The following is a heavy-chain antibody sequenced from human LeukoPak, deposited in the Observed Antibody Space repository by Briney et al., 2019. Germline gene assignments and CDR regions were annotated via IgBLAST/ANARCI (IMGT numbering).Heavy chain of an antibody. V-gene: IGHV1-69*01. Sequence: SVKVSCKASGGTFSSYAISWVGQAPGQGLEWMGGIIPIFGTANYAQKFQGRVTITADESTSTAYMELSSLRSEDTAVYYCARDGDCSGGSCYSGGYYWGQGTLVTVSS. CDR3: ARDGDCSGGSCYSGGYY. D-gene: IGHD2-15*01. CDR2: IIPIFGTA. CDR1: GGTFSSYA. J-gene: IGHJ4*02.